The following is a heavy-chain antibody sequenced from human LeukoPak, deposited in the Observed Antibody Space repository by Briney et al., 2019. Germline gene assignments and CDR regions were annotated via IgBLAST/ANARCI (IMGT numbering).Heavy chain of an antibody. D-gene: IGHD5-18*01. CDR3: ARSLGYGLPIGY. J-gene: IGHJ4*02. CDR2: INAGNGNT. V-gene: IGHV1-3*01. CDR1: GYTFTSYA. Sequence: GASVKVSCKASGYTFTSYAMHWVRQAPGQRLEWMGWINAGNGNTKYSQKFQGRVTMTRNTSISTAYMELSSLRSEDTAVYYCARSLGYGLPIGYWGQGTLVTVSS.